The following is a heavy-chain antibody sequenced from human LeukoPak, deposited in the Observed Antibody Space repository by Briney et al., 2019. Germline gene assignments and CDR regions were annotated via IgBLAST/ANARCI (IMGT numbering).Heavy chain of an antibody. V-gene: IGHV4-30-4*01. CDR2: IYYSGST. D-gene: IGHD6-6*01. Sequence: NPSETLSLTCTVSGGSISSGDYYWSWIRQPPGKGLEWIGYIYYSGSTYYNPSLKSRVIISIDTSKNQFSLRLSSVTAADTAVYYCATTARHCSDYWGQGTLVTVSS. CDR1: GGSISSGDYY. CDR3: ATTARHCSDY. J-gene: IGHJ4*02.